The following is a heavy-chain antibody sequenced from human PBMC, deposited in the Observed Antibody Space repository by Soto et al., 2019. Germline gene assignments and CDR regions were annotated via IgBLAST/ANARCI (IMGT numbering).Heavy chain of an antibody. J-gene: IGHJ4*02. CDR2: INAGNGNT. CDR3: AXVDIEVTEWELRYYFDY. D-gene: IGHD1-26*01. CDR1: GYTFTSYA. Sequence: AASVKVSCKASGYTFTSYAMHWVRQAPGQRLEWMGWINAGNGNTKYSQKFQGRVTITRDTSASTAYMELSSLRSEDTAVYYCAXVDIEVTEWELRYYFDYWGQGTLVTVSS. V-gene: IGHV1-3*01.